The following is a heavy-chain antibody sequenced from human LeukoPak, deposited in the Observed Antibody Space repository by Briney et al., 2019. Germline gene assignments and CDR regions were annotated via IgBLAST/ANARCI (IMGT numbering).Heavy chain of an antibody. CDR2: ISAYNGNT. CDR1: GYTFTSYG. CDR3: ARADYDDYGVWVDFDY. J-gene: IGHJ4*02. D-gene: IGHD4-17*01. V-gene: IGHV1-18*01. Sequence: ASVKVSCKASGYTFTSYGISWVRQAPGQGLEWMGWISAYNGNTNYAQKLQGRVTMTTDTSTSTAYMELRSLRSDDTAVYYCARADYDDYGVWVDFDYWGQGTLVTVSS.